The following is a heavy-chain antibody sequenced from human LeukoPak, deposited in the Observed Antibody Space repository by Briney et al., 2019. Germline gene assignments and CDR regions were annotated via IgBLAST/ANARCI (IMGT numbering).Heavy chain of an antibody. D-gene: IGHD2-15*01. Sequence: AAVKVSCKSSGYTFTSYGISWVRQAPGQGLEWMGWISAYNGNTNYAQKLQGRVTMTTDTSTNTAYMELRSLRSDDTAVYYCARALHCSGGSCYFTADYYYYYMDVCGKGTTVTVSS. CDR1: GYTFTSYG. J-gene: IGHJ6*03. CDR3: ARALHCSGGSCYFTADYYYYYMDV. V-gene: IGHV1-18*01. CDR2: ISAYNGNT.